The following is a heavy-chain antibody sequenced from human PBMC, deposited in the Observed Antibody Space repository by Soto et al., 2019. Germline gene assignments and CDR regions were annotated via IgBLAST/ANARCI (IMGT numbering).Heavy chain of an antibody. CDR3: AREYILTGPIDY. V-gene: IGHV1-69*13. D-gene: IGHD3-9*01. CDR2: IIPIFGTA. CDR1: GGTFSSYA. Sequence: ASVKVSCKASGGTFSSYAISWVRQAPGQGLEWMGGIIPIFGTANYAQKFQGRVTITADESTSTAYMELSSLRSEDTAVYYCAREYILTGPIDYWGQGTLVTVSS. J-gene: IGHJ4*02.